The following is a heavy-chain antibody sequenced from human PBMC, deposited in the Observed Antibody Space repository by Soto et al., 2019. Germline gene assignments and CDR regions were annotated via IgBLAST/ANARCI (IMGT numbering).Heavy chain of an antibody. CDR2: IYYSGST. CDR1: GGSISSYY. Sequence: PSEPLSLTCTVSGGSISSYYWSWIRQPPGKGLEWIGYIYYSGSTNYNPSLKSRVTISVDTSKNQFSLKLSSVTAADTAVYYCARTSIMGRGVIGGMVGWCPRTTVTVS. CDR3: ARTSIMGRGVIGGMVG. D-gene: IGHD3-10*01. V-gene: IGHV4-59*01. J-gene: IGHJ6*02.